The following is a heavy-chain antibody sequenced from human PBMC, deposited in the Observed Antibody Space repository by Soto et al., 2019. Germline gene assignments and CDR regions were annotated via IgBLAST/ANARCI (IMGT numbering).Heavy chain of an antibody. D-gene: IGHD3-10*01. CDR2: IYYSGST. V-gene: IGHV4-59*01. J-gene: IGHJ3*02. CDR3: ARGGFGELSELLDDAFDI. Sequence: ESLSLAGPVSGASISSYYWSGIRQPPGKGLEWIGYIYYSGSTNYNPSLKSRVTISVDTSKNQFSLKLSSVTAADTAVYYCARGGFGELSELLDDAFDIWGQGTMVTV. CDR1: GASISSYY.